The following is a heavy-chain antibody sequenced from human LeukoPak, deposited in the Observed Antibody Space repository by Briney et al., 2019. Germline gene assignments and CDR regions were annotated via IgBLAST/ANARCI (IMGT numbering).Heavy chain of an antibody. CDR1: GFTFNVFA. J-gene: IGHJ4*02. CDR3: AKGTKDYGSGSHNFDF. Sequence: GGSLRLSCAASGFTFNVFAMSWVRQAPGMGLEWVAIVGISNSVTYYADSVKGRFTISRDNSKNTMWLQMNGLRAEDTAVYYCAKGTKDYGSGSHNFDFWGQGILVTVSS. CDR2: VGISNSVT. D-gene: IGHD3-10*01. V-gene: IGHV3-23*01.